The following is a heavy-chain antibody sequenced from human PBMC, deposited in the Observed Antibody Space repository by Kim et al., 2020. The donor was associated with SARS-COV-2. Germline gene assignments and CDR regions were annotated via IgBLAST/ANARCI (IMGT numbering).Heavy chain of an antibody. Sequence: ASVKVSCKASGYTFTAYYIHWLRQAPGQGLEWMGRIYPNSGGTIYAQKFQGRVTMTRDTSISTAYMELNSLRSDDTAMSYCARDMEADFDYWGQGTLVT. J-gene: IGHJ4*02. CDR2: IYPNSGGT. CDR3: ARDMEADFDY. CDR1: GYTFTAYY. D-gene: IGHD3-3*01. V-gene: IGHV1-2*06.